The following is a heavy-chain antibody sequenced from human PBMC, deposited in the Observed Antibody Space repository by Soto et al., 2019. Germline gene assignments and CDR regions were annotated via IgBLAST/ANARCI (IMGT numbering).Heavy chain of an antibody. D-gene: IGHD6-19*01. Sequence: PGGSLRLSCAASGFTFSSYSMHWVRQAPGKGLEWVAVISYDGSNKYYADSVKGRFTISRDNSKNTLYLQMNSLRAEDTAVYYCARDPLGYSSGWFPPFDYWGQATLVTVSS. CDR1: GFTFSSYS. V-gene: IGHV3-30-3*01. J-gene: IGHJ4*02. CDR3: ARDPLGYSSGWFPPFDY. CDR2: ISYDGSNK.